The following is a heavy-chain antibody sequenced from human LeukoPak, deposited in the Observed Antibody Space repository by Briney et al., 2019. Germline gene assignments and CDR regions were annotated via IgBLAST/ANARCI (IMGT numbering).Heavy chain of an antibody. Sequence: PGGSLRLSCAASGFTFSSYGMHWVRQAPGKGLEWVAVISYDGSNKYYADSVKGRFTISRDNSKNTLYLQMNSLRAEDTAVYYCAKDPMYSGSYYDHYYLDYWGQGTLVTVSS. D-gene: IGHD1-26*01. J-gene: IGHJ4*02. CDR2: ISYDGSNK. V-gene: IGHV3-30*18. CDR3: AKDPMYSGSYYDHYYLDY. CDR1: GFTFSSYG.